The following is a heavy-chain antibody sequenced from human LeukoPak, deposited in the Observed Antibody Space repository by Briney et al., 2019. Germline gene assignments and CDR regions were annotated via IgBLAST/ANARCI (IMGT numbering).Heavy chain of an antibody. J-gene: IGHJ4*02. Sequence: SETLSLTCTVSGGSISSSSYYWGWIRQPPGQGLKWIGSIYYSGSTNYNPSLKSRVTISVDTSKNQFSLKLSSVTAADTAVYYCASTITPSDSSGWYRPFDYWGQGTLVTVSS. V-gene: IGHV4-39*07. CDR2: IYYSGST. D-gene: IGHD6-19*01. CDR3: ASTITPSDSSGWYRPFDY. CDR1: GGSISSSSYY.